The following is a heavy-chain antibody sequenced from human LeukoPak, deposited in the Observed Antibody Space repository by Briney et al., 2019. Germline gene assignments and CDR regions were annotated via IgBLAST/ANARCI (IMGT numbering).Heavy chain of an antibody. CDR2: IYYNADT. D-gene: IGHD3-16*01. CDR3: GTFGGTVAPGF. Sequence: GGSLRLSCAASVFTVSSNNLACVRQAPGKGLQWVSTIYYNADTKYADSVRGRFTISRDNSKSTLHLQLNGLRAEDTAVYYCGTFGGTVAPGFWGQGTLVTVSS. J-gene: IGHJ4*02. V-gene: IGHV3-53*01. CDR1: VFTVSSNN.